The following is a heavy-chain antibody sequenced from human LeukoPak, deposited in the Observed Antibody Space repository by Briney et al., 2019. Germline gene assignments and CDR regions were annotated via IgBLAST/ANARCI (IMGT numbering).Heavy chain of an antibody. V-gene: IGHV3-21*01. CDR2: ISSSSSYI. D-gene: IGHD4-17*01. J-gene: IGHJ3*02. CDR3: ARDYGYYGAHEDAFDI. Sequence: PGGSLRLSCAASGFTFSSYAMSWVRQAPGKGLEWVSSISSSSSYIYYADSVKGRFTISRDNAKNSLYLQMNSLRAEDTAVYYCARDYGYYGAHEDAFDIWGQGTMVTVSS. CDR1: GFTFSSYA.